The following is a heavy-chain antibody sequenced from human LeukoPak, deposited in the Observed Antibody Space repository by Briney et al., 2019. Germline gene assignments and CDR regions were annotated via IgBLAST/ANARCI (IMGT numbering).Heavy chain of an antibody. D-gene: IGHD3-22*01. Sequence: PSETLSLTCTGSGGSISSYYWSWIRQPPGKGLEWIGYIYYSGSTNYNPSLKSRVSISVDTSKNQFSLKLSSVTAADTAVYYCARDLHYYDSSGHRYYYYYGMDVWGQGTTVTVSS. CDR2: IYYSGST. V-gene: IGHV4-59*01. CDR3: ARDLHYYDSSGHRYYYYYGMDV. CDR1: GGSISSYY. J-gene: IGHJ6*02.